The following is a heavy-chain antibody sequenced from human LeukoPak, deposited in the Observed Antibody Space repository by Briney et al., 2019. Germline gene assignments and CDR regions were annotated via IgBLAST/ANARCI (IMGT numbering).Heavy chain of an antibody. D-gene: IGHD3-9*01. CDR1: GFTFSSYW. J-gene: IGHJ6*02. V-gene: IGHV3-7*01. CDR2: IKQDGSEK. Sequence: GGSLRLSCAASGFTFSSYWMSWVRQAPGKGLEWVANIKQDGSEKYYVDSVKGRFTISRDNAKNSLYLQMNSLRAEDTAVYYCARDRRCGLRYFDAAQDVWGQGTTVTVSS. CDR3: ARDRRCGLRYFDAAQDV.